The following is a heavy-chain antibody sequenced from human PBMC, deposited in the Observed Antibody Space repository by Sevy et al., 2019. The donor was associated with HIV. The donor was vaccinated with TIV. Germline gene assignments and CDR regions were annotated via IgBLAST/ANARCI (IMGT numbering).Heavy chain of an antibody. CDR1: GFNFRSYW. J-gene: IGHJ4*02. Sequence: GGSLRLSCEVSGFNFRSYWMSCVRQAPGKGLEWVANIKHDGSEQYYLDSVKGRFTVSRDNGKNSLYLQMTSLRVDDAAVYYCARERQEEDKSGAKFDYWGRGTLVTVSS. V-gene: IGHV3-7*01. D-gene: IGHD3-10*01. CDR3: ARERQEEDKSGAKFDY. CDR2: IKHDGSEQ.